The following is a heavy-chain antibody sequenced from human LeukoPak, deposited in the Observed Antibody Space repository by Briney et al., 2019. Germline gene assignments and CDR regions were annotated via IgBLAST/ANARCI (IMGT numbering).Heavy chain of an antibody. CDR3: VRRPYGSGSFAWVLDY. Sequence: SETLSLTCAVHGGSLIGYYWSWIRQPPGKELEWIGEINHSGSTNYNPSLKSRVTISVDTSKNQFSLKLSSVTAADTAVYYCVRRPYGSGSFAWVLDYWGQGTLVTVSS. D-gene: IGHD3-10*01. J-gene: IGHJ4*02. CDR1: GGSLIGYY. V-gene: IGHV4-34*01. CDR2: INHSGST.